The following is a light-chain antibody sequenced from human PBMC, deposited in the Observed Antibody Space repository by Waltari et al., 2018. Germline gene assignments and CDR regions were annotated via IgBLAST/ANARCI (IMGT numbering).Light chain of an antibody. Sequence: DIVMSQSPLSLPVTPGEPASISCRSSQTLLHSSGYNYVDWFLQKPGQSPQLLIYLGSNRASGVPDRFSGSGSGTDFTLKISTVEAEDVGVYYCIQALQTPYTFGQGTKLEIK. V-gene: IGKV2-28*01. CDR3: IQALQTPYT. CDR2: LGS. J-gene: IGKJ2*01. CDR1: QTLLHSSGYNY.